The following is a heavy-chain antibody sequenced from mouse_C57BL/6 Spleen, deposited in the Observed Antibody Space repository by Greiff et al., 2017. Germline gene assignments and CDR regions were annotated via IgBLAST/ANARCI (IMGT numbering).Heavy chain of an antibody. D-gene: IGHD2-3*01. CDR1: GYSITSGYY. CDR3: ARCDGYPREMDY. V-gene: IGHV3-6*01. Sequence: EVKLMESGPGLVKPSQSLSLTCSVTGYSITSGYYWNWIRQFPGNKLEWMGYISYDGSNNYNPSLKNRISITRDTSNNQFFLKLNSVTTEDTATYYCARCDGYPREMDYWGQGTSVTVSS. J-gene: IGHJ4*01. CDR2: ISYDGSN.